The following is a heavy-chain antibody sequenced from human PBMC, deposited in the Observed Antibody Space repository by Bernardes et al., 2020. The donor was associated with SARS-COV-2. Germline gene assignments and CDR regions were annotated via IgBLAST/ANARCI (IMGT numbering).Heavy chain of an antibody. J-gene: IGHJ5*02. CDR2: INPHSGDT. Sequence: ASVKVSCRTSGYSFSDYYLHWVRQAPGQGLEWVAWINPHSGDTNYAQKFQGRVTVTRDTSIRTTYLDLSRLKSDDQAVYYCARDRGHNYGPDHWFDLWGQGTLVTVSS. V-gene: IGHV1-2*02. D-gene: IGHD5-18*01. CDR3: ARDRGHNYGPDHWFDL. CDR1: GYSFSDYY.